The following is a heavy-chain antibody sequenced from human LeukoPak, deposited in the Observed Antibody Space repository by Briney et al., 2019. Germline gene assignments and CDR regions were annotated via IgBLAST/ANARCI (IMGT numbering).Heavy chain of an antibody. Sequence: SETLSLTCTVSGGSISSSNYYWGWIRQPPGKGLEWIGSVYYSGNTYYNPSLKSRVTISVDTSKNQFSLKLSSVTAADTAVYYCARGDSSSWYSNYWGQGTLVTVSS. CDR1: GGSISSSNYY. J-gene: IGHJ4*02. D-gene: IGHD6-13*01. CDR2: VYYSGNT. CDR3: ARGDSSSWYSNY. V-gene: IGHV4-39*07.